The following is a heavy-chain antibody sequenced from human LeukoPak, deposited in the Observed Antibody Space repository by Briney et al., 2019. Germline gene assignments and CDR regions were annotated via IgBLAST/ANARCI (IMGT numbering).Heavy chain of an antibody. J-gene: IGHJ6*03. D-gene: IGHD1-26*01. CDR3: ARQSGSFYFFYYMDV. CDR1: GGSISSSSYY. Sequence: KSSETLSLTCTVSGGSISSSSYYWGWIRQPPGKGLEWIGSIYYSGSTYYNPSLRNRFTISVDTSKNQFSLKVSSVTAADTAVYYCARQSGSFYFFYYMDVWGKGATVTVSS. CDR2: IYYSGST. V-gene: IGHV4-39*07.